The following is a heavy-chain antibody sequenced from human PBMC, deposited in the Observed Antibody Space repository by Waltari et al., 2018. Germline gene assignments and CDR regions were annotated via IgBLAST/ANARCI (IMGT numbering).Heavy chain of an antibody. D-gene: IGHD3-10*01. CDR1: GFTFSSYG. CDR2: ISYDGSNK. Sequence: QVQLVESGGGVVQPGRSLRLSCAASGFTFSSYGMHWVRQAPGKGLEWVAVISYDGSNKYYADSVKGRFTISRDNSKNTLYLQMNSLRAEDTAVYYCAKGGSTMVVTWFDPWGQGTLVTVSS. V-gene: IGHV3-30*18. CDR3: AKGGSTMVVTWFDP. J-gene: IGHJ5*02.